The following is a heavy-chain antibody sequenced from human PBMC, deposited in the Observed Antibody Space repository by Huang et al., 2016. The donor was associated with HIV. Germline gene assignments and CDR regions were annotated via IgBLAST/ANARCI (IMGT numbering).Heavy chain of an antibody. CDR2: ISDSGST. V-gene: IGHV4-34*02. CDR1: GGSFSGHY. Sequence: QVQLQQWGAELLKPSETLSLTCAVSGGSFSGHYWTWIRQPPGRGLEWIGEISDSGSTTYNPSLKGRVTMSGDTSQSQFSLKLNSVTAADTAIYYCARMFKYDSGGYWGNDAFDIWGQGTMVTVSS. CDR3: ARMFKYDSGGYWGNDAFDI. D-gene: IGHD3-22*01. J-gene: IGHJ3*02.